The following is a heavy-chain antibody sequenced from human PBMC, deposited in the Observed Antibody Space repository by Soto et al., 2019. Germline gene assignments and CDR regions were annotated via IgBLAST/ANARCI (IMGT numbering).Heavy chain of an antibody. Sequence: QVQLVQSGAEVKKPGSSVKVSCKASGGTFSSYAISWVRQAPGQGLEWMGGIIPIFGTANYAQKFQGRVRIPADESTSTAYMELSSRSSEDTAVYYCARDLITMVRGVAVGLNGMDVWCQGSTVTVSS. J-gene: IGHJ6*02. CDR3: ARDLITMVRGVAVGLNGMDV. CDR1: GGTFSSYA. V-gene: IGHV1-69*19. D-gene: IGHD3-10*01. CDR2: IIPIFGTA.